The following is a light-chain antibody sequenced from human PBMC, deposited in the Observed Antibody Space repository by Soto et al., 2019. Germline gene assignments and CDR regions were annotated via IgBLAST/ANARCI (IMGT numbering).Light chain of an antibody. CDR2: GAS. J-gene: IGKJ1*01. V-gene: IGKV3-15*01. CDR1: QSVSSN. CDR3: QQYKSWPRT. Sequence: EIMMTQSPATLSVSPGERATLSCRASQSVSSNLAWFQQKPGQAPRLLIYGASTRATGIPARFTGSGSGADFTLSISSLQSEDFAVYYCQQYKSWPRTFGQGTKVEIK.